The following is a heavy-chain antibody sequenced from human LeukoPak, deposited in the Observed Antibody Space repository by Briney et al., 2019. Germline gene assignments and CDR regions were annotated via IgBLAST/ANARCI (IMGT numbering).Heavy chain of an antibody. Sequence: GGSLRLSCAASEFTFSSYAMSWVRQTPGKGLEWVSGIRSTGGGTYYADSVKGRFTISRDNSKNTLYLQMSSLRAEDTAVYYCAKELAAVGVPSIDSWGQGTLVTVSS. J-gene: IGHJ4*02. CDR1: EFTFSSYA. D-gene: IGHD6-13*01. CDR2: IRSTGGGT. CDR3: AKELAAVGVPSIDS. V-gene: IGHV3-23*01.